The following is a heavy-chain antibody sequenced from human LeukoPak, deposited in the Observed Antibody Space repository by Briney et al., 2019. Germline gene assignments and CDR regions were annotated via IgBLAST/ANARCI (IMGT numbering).Heavy chain of an antibody. D-gene: IGHD6-19*01. CDR2: INPNSGGT. J-gene: IGHJ4*02. V-gene: IGHV1-2*02. CDR3: ARSEYSSGWPLFDY. CDR1: GYTFTGYY. Sequence: ASVKVSCKASGYTFTGYYMHWVRQAPGQGLEWMGWINPNSGGTNYAQKFQGRVTMTRDTSISTAYMELSRLRSDDTAVYYCARSEYSSGWPLFDYWGQGTLVTVSS.